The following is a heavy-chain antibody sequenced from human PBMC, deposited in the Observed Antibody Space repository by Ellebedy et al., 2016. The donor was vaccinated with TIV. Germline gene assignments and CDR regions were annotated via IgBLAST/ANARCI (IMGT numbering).Heavy chain of an antibody. CDR3: AIDLGREEFDY. CDR2: IYYSGST. Sequence: MPSETLSLTCTVSGGSISSGGYYWSWSRQHPGKALEWIGYIYYSGSTYYNPSIKSRVTISVDTSKNQFSLKLSSVTAADTAVYYCAIDLGREEFDYWGQGTLVTVSS. V-gene: IGHV4-31*03. J-gene: IGHJ4*02. CDR1: GGSISSGGYY. D-gene: IGHD3-16*01.